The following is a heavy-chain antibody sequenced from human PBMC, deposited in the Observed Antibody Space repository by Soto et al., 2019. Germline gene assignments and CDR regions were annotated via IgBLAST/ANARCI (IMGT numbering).Heavy chain of an antibody. Sequence: GGSLRLSCTASGFTFEDYALNWFRQAPGGGLQWVGFMTSKSYGGTTHYAATLLGRFTMSRDDSRSIAYLQINSLEPEDTGIYYCTRALRVVVGTMYLDYGGPGTLVTVSS. CDR3: TRALRVVVGTMYLDY. D-gene: IGHD3-22*01. V-gene: IGHV3-49*03. J-gene: IGHJ4*02. CDR2: MTSKSYGGTT. CDR1: GFTFEDYA.